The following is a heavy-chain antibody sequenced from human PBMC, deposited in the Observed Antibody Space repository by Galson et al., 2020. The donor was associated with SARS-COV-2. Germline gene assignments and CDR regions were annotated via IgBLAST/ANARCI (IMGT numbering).Heavy chain of an antibody. Sequence: GESLKISCAASGFTFSTYWIQWVRQVPGKGLVWVSRINGDGSATSYADSVKGRFTISRDNAKNTLYLQMSSLRDEDRGVYYCARGGNWNHQYYYYYYYLDVWGKGTTVTVSS. D-gene: IGHD1-1*01. J-gene: IGHJ6*03. CDR2: INGDGSAT. V-gene: IGHV3-74*01. CDR3: ARGGNWNHQYYYYYYYLDV. CDR1: GFTFSTYW.